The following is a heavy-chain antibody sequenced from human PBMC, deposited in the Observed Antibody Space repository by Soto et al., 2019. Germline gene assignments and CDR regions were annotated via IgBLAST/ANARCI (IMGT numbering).Heavy chain of an antibody. CDR2: IYYSGST. J-gene: IGHJ4*02. V-gene: IGHV4-61*01. Sequence: QVQLQESGPGLVKPSETLSLTCTVSGGSVSGGSFYWSWIRQPPGKGLEWIGYIYYSGSTNYNPATNSRVTLSGGTTMYEVSLKLLSVPAADTAIYDCARVLCCGGDEDCWGQGIPVAVSS. CDR1: GGSVSGGSFY. D-gene: IGHD2-21*02. CDR3: ARVLCCGGDEDC.